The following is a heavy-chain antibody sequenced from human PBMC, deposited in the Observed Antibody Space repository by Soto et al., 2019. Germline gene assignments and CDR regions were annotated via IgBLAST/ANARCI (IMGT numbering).Heavy chain of an antibody. CDR3: ARDGTTGTANFHYAMDV. CDR1: GFTFSSFD. Sequence: PGGSLSLSCAASGFTFSSFDLSCVRQGAGTGVEWVSAISCSGGSTYYADSVKGRFTIARDNSKNSLYLQMDSLTAEDTAVYYCARDGTTGTANFHYAMDVWGQGTTVTVSS. V-gene: IGHV3-23*01. J-gene: IGHJ6*02. CDR2: ISCSGGST. D-gene: IGHD4-17*01.